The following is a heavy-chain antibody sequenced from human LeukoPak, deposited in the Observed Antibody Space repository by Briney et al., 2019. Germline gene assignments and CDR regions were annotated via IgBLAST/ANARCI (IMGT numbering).Heavy chain of an antibody. CDR1: GGSITSYYY. CDR3: ARDTSGYYSFDY. V-gene: IGHV4-59*08. CDR2: IYYSGST. Sequence: SETLSLTCTVSGGSITSYYYWNWIRQPPGKGLEWIGYIYYSGSTNYNPSLKSRVTISVDTSKNQFSLKLSSVTAADTAMYYCARDTSGYYSFDYWGQGTLVTVSS. D-gene: IGHD3-22*01. J-gene: IGHJ4*02.